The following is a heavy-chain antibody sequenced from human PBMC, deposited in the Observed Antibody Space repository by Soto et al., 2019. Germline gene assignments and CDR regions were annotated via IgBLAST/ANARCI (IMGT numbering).Heavy chain of an antibody. Sequence: SVKVSCKASGGTFSSYTISWVRQAPGQGLEWMGGIIPVFGTAHYAQKFQGRVTITADESTSTAYMELSSLRSEDTAVYYCARPDYTQDVWYHTYDIWGQGTMVTVSS. CDR1: GGTFSSYT. J-gene: IGHJ3*02. D-gene: IGHD3-3*01. CDR3: ARPDYTQDVWYHTYDI. CDR2: IIPVFGTA. V-gene: IGHV1-69*13.